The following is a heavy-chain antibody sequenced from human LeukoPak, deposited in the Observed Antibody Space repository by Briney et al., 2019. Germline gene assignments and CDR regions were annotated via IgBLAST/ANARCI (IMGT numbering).Heavy chain of an antibody. Sequence: GASVKVSCKASGYTFTSYGISWVRQAPGQGLEWMGWISAYNGNTNYAQKLQRRVTMTTDTSTSTAYMELRSLRSDDTAVYYCARSSSRTIFGVVIIPDWFDPWGQGTLVTVSS. V-gene: IGHV1-18*01. CDR3: ARSSSRTIFGVVIIPDWFDP. J-gene: IGHJ5*02. CDR2: ISAYNGNT. CDR1: GYTFTSYG. D-gene: IGHD3-3*01.